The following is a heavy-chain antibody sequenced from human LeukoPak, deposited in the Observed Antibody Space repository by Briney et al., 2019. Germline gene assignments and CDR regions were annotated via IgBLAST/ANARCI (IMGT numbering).Heavy chain of an antibody. Sequence: SETLSLTCTVSGGSISSYYWSWIRQPPGKGLEWIGYIYYSGSTNYNPSLKSRVTVSVDTSQNQFSLKVSSVTAADTAVYYCARVSRSCWYYFDYWGQGTLVTVSS. D-gene: IGHD6-19*01. CDR3: ARVSRSCWYYFDY. CDR1: GGSISSYY. CDR2: IYYSGST. V-gene: IGHV4-59*01. J-gene: IGHJ4*02.